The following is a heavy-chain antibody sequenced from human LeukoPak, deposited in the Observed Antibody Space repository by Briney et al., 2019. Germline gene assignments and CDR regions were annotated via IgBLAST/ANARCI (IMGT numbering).Heavy chain of an antibody. D-gene: IGHD3-3*01. V-gene: IGHV3-11*01. Sequence: GGSLRLSCAASGFTFSDYYMSWIRQAPGKGPEWVSYISSSGSTIYYADSVKGRFTISRDNAKNSLYLQMNSLRAEDTAVYYCARDLRFEGNYYFDYWGQGTLVTVSS. CDR2: ISSSGSTI. CDR3: ARDLRFEGNYYFDY. J-gene: IGHJ4*02. CDR1: GFTFSDYY.